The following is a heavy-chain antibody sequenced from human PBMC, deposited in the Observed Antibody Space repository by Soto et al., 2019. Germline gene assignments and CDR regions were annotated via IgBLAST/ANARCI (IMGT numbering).Heavy chain of an antibody. V-gene: IGHV3-23*01. J-gene: IGHJ4*02. D-gene: IGHD1-1*01. CDR1: GFTFSFCA. Sequence: GGSLRLSCAASGFTFSFCAMSWVRQAPGKGLEWVSSIRGNNGDTYYADSVKGRFTISRDNSKNTLYLQMNSLRAEDTAVYYCAKRYNWNDGPTFDYWGKGTLVTVSS. CDR2: IRGNNGDT. CDR3: AKRYNWNDGPTFDY.